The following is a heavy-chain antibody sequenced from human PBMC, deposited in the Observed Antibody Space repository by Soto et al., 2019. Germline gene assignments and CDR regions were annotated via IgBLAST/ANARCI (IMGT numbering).Heavy chain of an antibody. J-gene: IGHJ2*01. CDR1: GFTFSTYG. Sequence: QVQLVESGGGVVQPGRSLRLSCAASGFTFSTYGMHWVRQAPGKGLEWVALIWIDGSDKYYTEYVKGRFTISRDNSRSTECLQMTGLRADDTAVYYCARSYCSVANCYSVGAFDLRG. CDR3: ARSYCSVANCYSVGAFDL. CDR2: IWIDGSDK. V-gene: IGHV3-33*01. D-gene: IGHD2-15*01.